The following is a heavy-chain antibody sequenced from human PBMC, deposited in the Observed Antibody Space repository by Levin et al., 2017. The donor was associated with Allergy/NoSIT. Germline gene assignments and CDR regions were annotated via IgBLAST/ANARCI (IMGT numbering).Heavy chain of an antibody. V-gene: IGHV5-51*01. CDR2: IYPADSDT. CDR3: ARLDVIAGIDY. Sequence: GESLKISCKGSGYRFTSYWIGWVRQMPGKGLEWMGVIYPADSDTRYSPSFQGQVTISADKTITTAYLQWSNLKASDTAMYYCARLDVIAGIDYWGQGTLVTVSS. J-gene: IGHJ4*02. D-gene: IGHD6-13*01. CDR1: GYRFTSYW.